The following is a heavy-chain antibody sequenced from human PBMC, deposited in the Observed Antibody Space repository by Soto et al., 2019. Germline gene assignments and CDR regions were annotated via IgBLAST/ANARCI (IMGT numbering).Heavy chain of an antibody. J-gene: IGHJ4*02. V-gene: IGHV4-30-4*01. Sequence: QVQLQESGPGLVKPSQTLSLTCTVSGGSISSGDYYWSWIRQPPGKGLEWIGYIYYSGSTYYNPSLKXRXTXSXHTSKNPFSLKLSSVTAADTAVYYCARDQGSGFLVSWGQGTLVTVSS. CDR2: IYYSGST. D-gene: IGHD3-10*01. CDR3: ARDQGSGFLVS. CDR1: GGSISSGDYY.